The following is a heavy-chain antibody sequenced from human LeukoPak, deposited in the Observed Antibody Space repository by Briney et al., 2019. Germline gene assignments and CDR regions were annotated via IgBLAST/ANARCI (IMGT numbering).Heavy chain of an antibody. J-gene: IGHJ6*03. Sequence: GGSLRLSCAASGFTFSSYAMHWVRQAPGKGLEWVAVISYDGSNKYYADSVKGRFTISRDNSKNTLYLQMNSLRAEDTAVYYCAKDGPYYYYYMDVWGKGTTVTVSS. V-gene: IGHV3-30-3*01. CDR3: AKDGPYYYYYMDV. CDR2: ISYDGSNK. CDR1: GFTFSSYA.